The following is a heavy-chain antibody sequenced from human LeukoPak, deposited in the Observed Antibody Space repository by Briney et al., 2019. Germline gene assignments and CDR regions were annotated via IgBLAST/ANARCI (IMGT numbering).Heavy chain of an antibody. Sequence: SETLPLTCTVSGGSISSYYWSWIRQPPGKGLEWIGYIYYSGSTNYNPSLKSRVTISVDTSKNQFSLKLSSVTAVDTAVYYCARRVQAIDAFDIWGQGTMVTVSS. V-gene: IGHV4-59*12. CDR2: IYYSGST. CDR3: ARRVQAIDAFDI. CDR1: GGSISSYY. J-gene: IGHJ3*02. D-gene: IGHD1-1*01.